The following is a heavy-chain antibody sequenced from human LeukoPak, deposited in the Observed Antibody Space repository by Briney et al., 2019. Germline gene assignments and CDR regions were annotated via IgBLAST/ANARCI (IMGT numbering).Heavy chain of an antibody. V-gene: IGHV4-59*01. CDR3: AREWGRYDGSAYYYY. CDR1: GGAISSYY. D-gene: IGHD3-22*01. Sequence: SETLSLTCSVSGGAISSYYWSWIRQPPGKRLEWIGYIDYSGSANYNPSLKSRVTISVDTSKNQFSLKLSSVTAADTAVYYCAREWGRYDGSAYYYYWGQGTLVTVSS. CDR2: IDYSGSA. J-gene: IGHJ4*02.